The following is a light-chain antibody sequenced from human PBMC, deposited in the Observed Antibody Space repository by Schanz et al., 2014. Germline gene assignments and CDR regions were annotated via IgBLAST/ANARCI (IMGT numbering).Light chain of an antibody. V-gene: IGKV3-11*01. J-gene: IGKJ1*01. CDR3: QQFGTLPWT. CDR1: QSVSSY. Sequence: EIVLTQSPATLSLSPGERATLSCRASQSVSSYLAWYQQKPGQAPRLLIYDASNRATGIPARFSGSGSGTDFTLTISGLEPEDFAVFYCQQFGTLPWTFGQGTQVEI. CDR2: DAS.